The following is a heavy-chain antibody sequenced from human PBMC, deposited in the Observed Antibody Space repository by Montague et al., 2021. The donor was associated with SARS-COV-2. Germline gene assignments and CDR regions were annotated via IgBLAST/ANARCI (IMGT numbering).Heavy chain of an antibody. CDR2: DNRNANY. CDR3: ARITVITLCYFDS. Sequence: TLSLTCSVSGDSIGNNNWNWIWLPQPAGQELMWIMRDNRNANYNYSLNIRSRISIDLYTPKIHFSLSLESVAASDTAVYYCARITVITLCYFDSWGQGSLVTVSS. CDR1: GDSIGNNN. D-gene: IGHD4-23*01. J-gene: IGHJ4*02. V-gene: IGHV4-61*02.